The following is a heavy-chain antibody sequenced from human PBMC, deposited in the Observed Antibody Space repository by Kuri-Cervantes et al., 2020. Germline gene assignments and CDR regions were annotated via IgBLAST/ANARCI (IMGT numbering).Heavy chain of an antibody. CDR3: ARDPAGLPLGNLVTMIVIEDY. CDR2: IKQDGSEK. CDR1: GFTFSSYW. Sequence: GESLKISCAASGFTFSSYWMSWVRQAPGKGLEWVANIKQDGSEKYYVDSVKGRFTISRDNAKNSLYLQMNSLRAEDTAVYYCARDPAGLPLGNLVTMIVIEDYWGQGTLVTVSS. V-gene: IGHV3-7*01. J-gene: IGHJ4*02. D-gene: IGHD3-22*01.